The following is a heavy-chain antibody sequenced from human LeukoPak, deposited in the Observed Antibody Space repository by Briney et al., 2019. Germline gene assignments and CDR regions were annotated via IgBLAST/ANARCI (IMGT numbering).Heavy chain of an antibody. CDR2: IYYSGST. V-gene: IGHV4-59*08. CDR3: ARHVQDTAMVTPLYYFDY. J-gene: IGHJ4*02. CDR1: GXSISSYY. D-gene: IGHD5-18*01. Sequence: SETLSLTCTVSGXSISSYYGSWIRQTPGKGLEWIGYIYYSGSTKYNPSLKSRVTISVDTSKNQFSLKLSSVTAADTAVYYCARHVQDTAMVTPLYYFDYWGQGTLVTVSS.